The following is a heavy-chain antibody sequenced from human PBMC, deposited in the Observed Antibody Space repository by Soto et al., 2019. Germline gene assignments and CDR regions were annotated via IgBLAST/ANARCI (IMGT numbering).Heavy chain of an antibody. CDR2: TYHSGNT. D-gene: IGHD3-16*01. J-gene: IGHJ3*02. V-gene: IGHV4-4*02. CDR3: ATWGSTAFDI. Sequence: QLQESGPGLVEPSGTLSLTCAVSRGSMSSSDWWCWVRQAPGKGLEWIGETYHSGNTNYNPSLKSRATLSVDNSKNQFSLTLPSVTAADTGVYYCATWGSTAFDIWGQGTMVTVSS. CDR1: RGSMSSSDW.